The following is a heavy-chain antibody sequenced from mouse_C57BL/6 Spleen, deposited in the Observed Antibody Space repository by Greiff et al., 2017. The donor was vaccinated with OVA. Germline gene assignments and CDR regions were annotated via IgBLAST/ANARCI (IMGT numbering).Heavy chain of an antibody. D-gene: IGHD2-1*01. V-gene: IGHV1-22*01. CDR1: GYTFTDYN. Sequence: EVQLQQSGPELVKPGASVKMSCKASGYTFTDYNMHWVKQSHGKSLEWIGYINPNNGGTSYNQKFKGKATLTVNKSSSTAYMELRSLTSEDSAVYYCAREGGGNPDFDYWGQGTTLTVSS. CDR2: INPNNGGT. CDR3: AREGGGNPDFDY. J-gene: IGHJ2*01.